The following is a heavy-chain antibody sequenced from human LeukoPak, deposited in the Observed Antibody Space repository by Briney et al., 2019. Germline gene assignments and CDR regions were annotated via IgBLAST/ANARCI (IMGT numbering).Heavy chain of an antibody. Sequence: PGGSLRLSCAASGFTFSGYSMNWVRQAPGKGLEWVSSISTSSYRYYADSVKGRFTISRDNAKNSLSLQMNSLRAEDTAVYYCARDSGGASDFDYWGQGTLVTVSS. V-gene: IGHV3-21*01. CDR1: GFTFSGYS. CDR3: ARDSGGASDFDY. J-gene: IGHJ4*02. CDR2: ISTSSYR. D-gene: IGHD1-26*01.